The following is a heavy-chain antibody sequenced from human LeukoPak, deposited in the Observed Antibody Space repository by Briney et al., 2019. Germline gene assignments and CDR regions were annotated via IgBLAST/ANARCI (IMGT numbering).Heavy chain of an antibody. J-gene: IGHJ4*02. Sequence: PSETLSLTCTVSGGSISSGGYYWSWIRQPPGKRLEWIGYIYYSGSTNYNPSLKSRVTISVDTSKNQFSLKLSSVTAADTAVYYCARSHGYDFGYWGQGTLVTVSS. V-gene: IGHV4-61*08. CDR2: IYYSGST. CDR1: GGSISSGGYY. CDR3: ARSHGYDFGY. D-gene: IGHD5-12*01.